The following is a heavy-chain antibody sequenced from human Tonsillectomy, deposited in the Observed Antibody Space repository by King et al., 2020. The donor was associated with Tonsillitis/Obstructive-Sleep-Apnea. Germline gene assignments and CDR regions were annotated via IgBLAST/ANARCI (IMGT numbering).Heavy chain of an antibody. D-gene: IGHD6-13*01. CDR3: AKFRSSWYTDAFDI. J-gene: IGHJ3*02. CDR1: GFTFSTYG. Sequence: QLVQSGGGVVQPGRSLRLSCAASGFTFSTYGMHWVRQAPGKGLEWVAVTSHDGSNKYYADSVKGRCTIYRDNSKNTLYLLMNSLRAEDTAVYYCAKFRSSWYTDAFDIWGQGTMVTVSS. CDR2: TSHDGSNK. V-gene: IGHV3-30*18.